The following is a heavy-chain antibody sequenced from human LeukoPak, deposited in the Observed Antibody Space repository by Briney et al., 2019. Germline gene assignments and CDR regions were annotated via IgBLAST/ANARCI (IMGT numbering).Heavy chain of an antibody. CDR3: ASALWFGELSYFDY. Sequence: KSSETLSLTCTVSGGSISSSSYYWGWIRQPPGKGPEWIGSIYYSGSTYYNPSLKSRVTISVDTSKNQFSLKLSSVTAADTAVYYCASALWFGELSYFDYWGQGTLVTVSS. J-gene: IGHJ4*02. V-gene: IGHV4-39*07. D-gene: IGHD3-10*01. CDR1: GGSISSSSYY. CDR2: IYYSGST.